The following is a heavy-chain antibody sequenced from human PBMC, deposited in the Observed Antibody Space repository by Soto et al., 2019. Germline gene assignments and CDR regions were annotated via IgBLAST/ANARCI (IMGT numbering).Heavy chain of an antibody. V-gene: IGHV3-23*01. CDR1: GFTFSTYA. CDR2: ISGSGGRT. J-gene: IGHJ4*02. CDR3: ARVYGSGSIDY. Sequence: EVQLLESGGGLVQPGGSLRLSCAASGFTFSTYAMSWVRQAPGKGLEWVSGISGSGGRTYYADSVKGRFTISRDNSNNKLFLQMNSLRADDTAVYYCARVYGSGSIDYWGQGTLVTVSS. D-gene: IGHD3-10*01.